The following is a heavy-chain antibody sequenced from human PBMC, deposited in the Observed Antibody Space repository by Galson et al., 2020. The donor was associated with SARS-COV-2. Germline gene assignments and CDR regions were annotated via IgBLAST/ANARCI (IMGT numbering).Heavy chain of an antibody. J-gene: IGHJ3*02. CDR1: VYTLTHFS. D-gene: IGHD3-10*01. Sequence: ASVTVSCTVSVYTLTHFSLHCVRQAPGQGLEWVGGFDPDDGEIVYSQKFQGRVTMTEDTSTDTGYMELSSLTSEDTAVYYCAIDDEGVAMFRAFEIWGQGTLVTVSS. CDR3: AIDDEGVAMFRAFEI. V-gene: IGHV1-24*01. CDR2: FDPDDGEI.